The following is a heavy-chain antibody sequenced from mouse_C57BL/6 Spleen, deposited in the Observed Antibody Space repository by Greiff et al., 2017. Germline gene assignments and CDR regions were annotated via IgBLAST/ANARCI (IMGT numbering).Heavy chain of an antibody. CDR3: ARKLRAMDY. CDR1: GFPFSDYG. CDR2: ISSGSSTI. V-gene: IGHV5-17*01. Sequence: EVHLVESGGGLVQPGGSLKLSCAASGFPFSDYGMHWFRLAPETGLAWVAYISSGSSTIYYADTVKGRFTISRDNAKNTLFLQMTSLRSEDTAMYYCARKLRAMDYWGQGTSVTVSS. J-gene: IGHJ4*01. D-gene: IGHD1-1*01.